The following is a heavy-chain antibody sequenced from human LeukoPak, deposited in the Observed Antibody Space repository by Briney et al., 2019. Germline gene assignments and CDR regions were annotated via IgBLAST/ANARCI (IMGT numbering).Heavy chain of an antibody. V-gene: IGHV4-4*07. CDR3: ARRKGMRARYFDY. CDR1: GGSINFYY. CDR2: IYSTGST. Sequence: SETLSLTCTVSGGSINFYYWSWIRQPAGKGLEWIGRIYSTGSTNYSPSLKSRVTMSVDKSKNQFSLKLSSVTAADTAVYYCARRKGMRARYFDYWGQGTLVTVSS. J-gene: IGHJ4*02. D-gene: IGHD1-14*01.